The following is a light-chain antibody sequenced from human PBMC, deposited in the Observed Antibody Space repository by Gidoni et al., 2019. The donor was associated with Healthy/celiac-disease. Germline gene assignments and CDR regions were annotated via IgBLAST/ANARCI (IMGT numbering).Light chain of an antibody. Sequence: QSALTLPASVSGSPGPSITISCTGTSSDVGGYNYVSWYQQHPGKAPKLMIYEVSNRPSGVSNRFSGSKSGNTASLTISGLQAEDEADYYCSSYTSSSTLVVFGGGTKLTVL. V-gene: IGLV2-14*01. CDR3: SSYTSSSTLVV. CDR1: SSDVGGYNY. J-gene: IGLJ2*01. CDR2: EVS.